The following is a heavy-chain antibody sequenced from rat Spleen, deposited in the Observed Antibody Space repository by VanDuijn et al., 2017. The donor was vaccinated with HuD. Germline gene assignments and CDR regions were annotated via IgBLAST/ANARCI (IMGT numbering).Heavy chain of an antibody. J-gene: IGHJ3*01. V-gene: IGHV5-31*01. CDR2: ITNTGGST. Sequence: EVQLVESGGGLVQPGRSLKLSCVASGFTFNNYWMTWIRQAPGKGLEWVASITNTGGSTYYPDSVKGRFTISRDNPKSTLYLQMNSLRSEDTATYYCTSPHYDGSYYYDNWFAYWGQGTLVTVSS. D-gene: IGHD1-12*02. CDR3: TSPHYDGSYYYDNWFAY. CDR1: GFTFNNYW.